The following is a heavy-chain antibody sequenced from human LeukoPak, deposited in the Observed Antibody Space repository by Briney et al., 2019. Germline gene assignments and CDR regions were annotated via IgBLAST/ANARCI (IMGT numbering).Heavy chain of an antibody. V-gene: IGHV3-20*04. Sequence: PGGSLRLSCAASGFTFSSYGTHWVRQAPGKGLEWVSGINWNGGSTGYADSVKGRFTISRDNAKNSLYLQMSSLRAEDTALYYCARGSYDSWLPYFDYWGQGTLVTVSS. D-gene: IGHD3-22*01. CDR1: GFTFSSYG. CDR2: INWNGGST. CDR3: ARGSYDSWLPYFDY. J-gene: IGHJ4*02.